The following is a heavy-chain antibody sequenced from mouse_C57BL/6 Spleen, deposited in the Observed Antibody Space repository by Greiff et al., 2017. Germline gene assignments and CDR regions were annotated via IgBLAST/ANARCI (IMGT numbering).Heavy chain of an antibody. D-gene: IGHD2-12*01. J-gene: IGHJ2*01. CDR2: IDPSDSYT. V-gene: IGHV1-69*01. CDR3: ARSSYGDFGG. CDR1: GYTFTSYW. Sequence: QVQLQQPGAELVMPGASVKLSCKASGYTFTSYWMHWVKQRPGQGLEWIGEIDPSDSYTNYNQKFKSKSTLTVDKSSSTAYMQLSSLTSEDSAVYYCARSSYGDFGGWGKGTTLTVS.